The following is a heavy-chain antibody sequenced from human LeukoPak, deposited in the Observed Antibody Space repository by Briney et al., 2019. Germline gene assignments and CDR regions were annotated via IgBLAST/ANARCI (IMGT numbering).Heavy chain of an antibody. CDR2: IYPGDSDT. Sequence: GESLKISCKGSGYSFTSYWIGWVRQMPGKGLEWKGIIYPGDSDTRYSPSFQGQVTISADKSISTAYLQWSSLKASDTAMYYCARQMVVPAAMMLGDAFDIWGQGTMVTVSS. V-gene: IGHV5-51*01. J-gene: IGHJ3*02. D-gene: IGHD2-2*01. CDR3: ARQMVVPAAMMLGDAFDI. CDR1: GYSFTSYW.